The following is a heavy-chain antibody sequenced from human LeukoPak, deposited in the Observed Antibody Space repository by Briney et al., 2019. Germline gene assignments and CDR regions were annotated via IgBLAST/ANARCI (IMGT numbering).Heavy chain of an antibody. CDR2: IRYDGSNK. CDR3: ALRRGYSGWYRFDY. CDR1: GFTFSSYG. V-gene: IGHV3-30*02. J-gene: IGHJ4*02. D-gene: IGHD6-19*01. Sequence: GGSLRLSCAASGFTFSSYGMLWVRQAPGKGLEWVAFIRYDGSNKYYADSVKGRFTISRDNSKNTLYLQMNSLRAEDTAVYYCALRRGYSGWYRFDYWGQGTLVTVSS.